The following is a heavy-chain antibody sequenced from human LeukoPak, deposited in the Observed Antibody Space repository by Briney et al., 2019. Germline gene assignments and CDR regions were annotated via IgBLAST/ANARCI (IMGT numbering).Heavy chain of an antibody. J-gene: IGHJ4*02. CDR3: ARSEVEMATMPSWGIDY. D-gene: IGHD5-24*01. Sequence: ASVKVSCKASGGTFSSYAISWVRQAPGQGLEWMGRIIPILGIANYAQKFQGRVTITADKSTSTAYMELSRLRSEDTAVYYGARSEVEMATMPSWGIDYWGQGTLITVSS. CDR2: IIPILGIA. CDR1: GGTFSSYA. V-gene: IGHV1-69*04.